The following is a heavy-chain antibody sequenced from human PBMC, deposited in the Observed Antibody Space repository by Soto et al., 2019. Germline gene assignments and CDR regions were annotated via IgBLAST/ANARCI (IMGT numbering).Heavy chain of an antibody. J-gene: IGHJ3*02. Sequence: EVQLVESGGGLVKPGGSLRLSCEASGFTFRSYSMNWVRQAPGKGLEWVSSISTTSSYIYYGDSVKGRFTISRDNANNSLFLQMNSLRAEDTAIYYCAREGDDYGDYKRAFDIWGQGTTVTVPS. CDR2: ISTTSSYI. V-gene: IGHV3-21*01. D-gene: IGHD4-17*01. CDR3: AREGDDYGDYKRAFDI. CDR1: GFTFRSYS.